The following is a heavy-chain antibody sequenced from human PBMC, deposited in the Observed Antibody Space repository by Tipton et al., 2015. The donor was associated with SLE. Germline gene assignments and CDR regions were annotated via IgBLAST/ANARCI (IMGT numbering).Heavy chain of an antibody. CDR3: ARRWDTSTWDY. J-gene: IGHJ4*02. V-gene: IGHV4-59*08. Sequence: TLSLTCYVTGVSISNYYWTWIRQSPGKGLEWIGNVYKNYNPSLESRVTISVDTSRNLFSLKLSSVTAADTAFYYCARRWDTSTWDYWGQGTLASVSS. D-gene: IGHD6-13*01. CDR1: GVSISNYY. CDR2: VYKN.